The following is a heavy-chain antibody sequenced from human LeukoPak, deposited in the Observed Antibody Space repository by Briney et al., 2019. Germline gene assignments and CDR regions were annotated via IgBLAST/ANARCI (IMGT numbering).Heavy chain of an antibody. Sequence: ASVKVSCKASGGTFSSYAISWVRQAPGQGLEWMGIINPSGGSTSYAQKFQGRVTMTRDTSTSTVYMELSSLRSDDTAVYYCARANKLGNVVLLFYWGQGTLVTVSS. D-gene: IGHD1/OR15-1a*01. CDR1: GGTFSSYA. CDR3: ARANKLGNVVLLFY. V-gene: IGHV1-46*01. J-gene: IGHJ4*02. CDR2: INPSGGST.